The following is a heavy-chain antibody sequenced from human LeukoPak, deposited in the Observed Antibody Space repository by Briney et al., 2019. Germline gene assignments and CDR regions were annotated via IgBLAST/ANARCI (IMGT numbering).Heavy chain of an antibody. CDR2: IYTSGST. J-gene: IGHJ4*02. D-gene: IGHD3-22*01. Sequence: SETLSLTCTVSGGSISSYYWSWIRQPAGEGLEWIGRIYTSGSTNYNPSLKSRVTMSIDTSKNQFSLKLSSVTAADTAVYYCARGLPYYYDSSDARGQYYFDYWGQGTLVTVSS. CDR1: GGSISSYY. CDR3: ARGLPYYYDSSDARGQYYFDY. V-gene: IGHV4-4*07.